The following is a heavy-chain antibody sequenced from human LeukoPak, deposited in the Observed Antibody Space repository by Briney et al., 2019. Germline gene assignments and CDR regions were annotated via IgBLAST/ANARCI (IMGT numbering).Heavy chain of an antibody. J-gene: IGHJ5*02. V-gene: IGHV1-18*01. D-gene: IGHD3-10*01. CDR3: ARQNYYYGSGINWFDP. Sequence: ASVTVSCTASGYTFTSYGISWVRQAPGQGLEWMGWISAYNGNTNYAQKLQGRVTMTTDTSTSAAYMELRSLRSDDTAVYYCARQNYYYGSGINWFDPWGQGTLVTVSS. CDR2: ISAYNGNT. CDR1: GYTFTSYG.